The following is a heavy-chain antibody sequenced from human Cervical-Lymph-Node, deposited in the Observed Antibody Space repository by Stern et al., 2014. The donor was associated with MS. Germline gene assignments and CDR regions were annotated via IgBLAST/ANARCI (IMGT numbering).Heavy chain of an antibody. CDR2: VSYDGTQR. CDR1: GFTFSTYA. D-gene: IGHD3-10*01. CDR3: ARGGRGVGLEY. Sequence: QVQLVQSRGGVVPPGRFLSLTCVASGFTFSTYAMHWVRQAPVKGLEWVAFVSYDGTQRNSTDSVKARFTISRDNSKNTLYLHMNSLRDEDTAVYFCARGGRGVGLEYWGQGALVTVSS. V-gene: IGHV3-30-3*01. J-gene: IGHJ4*02.